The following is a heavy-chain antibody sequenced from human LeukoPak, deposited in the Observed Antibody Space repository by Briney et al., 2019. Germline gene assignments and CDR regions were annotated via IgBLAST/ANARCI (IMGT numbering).Heavy chain of an antibody. J-gene: IGHJ3*02. D-gene: IGHD3-10*01. CDR2: ISGGGGNT. V-gene: IGHV3-23*01. CDR1: GLTFSSYA. CDR3: AKGSTYFFGSGTSDDAFDI. Sequence: GGSLRLSCAASGLTFSSYAMSWVRQAPGKGLEWLSAISGGGGNTHYADSVKGRFTISRDNSKSTMYLQMNSLRAEDTAVYYCAKGSTYFFGSGTSDDAFDIWGQGTMVTVSS.